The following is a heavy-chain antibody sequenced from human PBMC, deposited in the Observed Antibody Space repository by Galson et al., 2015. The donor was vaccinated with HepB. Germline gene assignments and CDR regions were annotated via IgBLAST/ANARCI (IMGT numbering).Heavy chain of an antibody. D-gene: IGHD2-2*01. CDR1: GFTFSNAW. Sequence: LRLSCAASGFTFSNAWMSWVRQAPGKGLEWVGRIKSKTDGGTTDYAAPVKGRFTISRDDSKNTLYLQMNSLKTEDTAVYYCTTDVRGRYCSSTSCSPLDYWGQGTLVTVSS. J-gene: IGHJ4*02. CDR2: IKSKTDGGTT. CDR3: TTDVRGRYCSSTSCSPLDY. V-gene: IGHV3-15*01.